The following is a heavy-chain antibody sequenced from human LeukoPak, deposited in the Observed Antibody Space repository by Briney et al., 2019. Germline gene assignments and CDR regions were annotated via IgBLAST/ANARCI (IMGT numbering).Heavy chain of an antibody. D-gene: IGHD3-3*01. CDR2: INHSGST. CDR3: ARGAVLRFLEWLPYRADYFQH. Sequence: PSETLSLTCAVYGGSFSGYYWSWIRQPPGKGLEWIGEINHSGSTNYNPSLKSRVTISVDTSKNQFSLKLSSVTAADTAVYYCARGAVLRFLEWLPYRADYFQHWGQGTLVTVSS. CDR1: GGSFSGYY. J-gene: IGHJ1*01. V-gene: IGHV4-34*01.